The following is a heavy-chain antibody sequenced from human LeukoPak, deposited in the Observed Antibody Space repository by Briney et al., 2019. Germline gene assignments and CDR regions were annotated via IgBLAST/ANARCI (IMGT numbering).Heavy chain of an antibody. Sequence: VQPGGSLRLSCAASGFTFSSYAMSWVRQAPGKGLEWVSAISGSGGSTYYADSVKGRFTISRDNSENTLYLQMNSLRAEDTAVYYCASPHPRGYYFDYWGQGTLVTVSS. J-gene: IGHJ4*02. CDR2: ISGSGGST. D-gene: IGHD3-16*01. V-gene: IGHV3-23*01. CDR1: GFTFSSYA. CDR3: ASPHPRGYYFDY.